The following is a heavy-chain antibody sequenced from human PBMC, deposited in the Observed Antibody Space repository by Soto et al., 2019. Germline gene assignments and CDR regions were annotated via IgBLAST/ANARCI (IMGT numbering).Heavy chain of an antibody. CDR2: ISWDGGST. CDR1: GFTFDDYT. CDR3: AKDSRTYSNWFWFDP. Sequence: PGGSLRLSCAASGFTFDDYTMHWVRQAPGKGLEWVSLISWDGGSTYYADSVKGRFTISRDNSKNSLYLQMNSLRTEDTALYYCAKDSRTYSNWFWFDPWGQGTLVTVSS. V-gene: IGHV3-43*01. J-gene: IGHJ5*02. D-gene: IGHD4-4*01.